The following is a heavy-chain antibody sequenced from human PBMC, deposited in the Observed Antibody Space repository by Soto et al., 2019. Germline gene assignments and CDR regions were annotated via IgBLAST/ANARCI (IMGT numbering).Heavy chain of an antibody. CDR3: ARDRRDRYYDFWSGYYNFDY. Sequence: EVQLVESGGGLVQPGGSLRLSCAASGFTFSSYSMNWVRQAPGKGLEWVSYISSSSSTIYYADSVKGRFTISRDNAKNSLYLQMNSLRAEDTAVYYCARDRRDRYYDFWSGYYNFDYWGQGTLVTVSS. D-gene: IGHD3-3*01. CDR1: GFTFSSYS. CDR2: ISSSSSTI. V-gene: IGHV3-48*01. J-gene: IGHJ4*02.